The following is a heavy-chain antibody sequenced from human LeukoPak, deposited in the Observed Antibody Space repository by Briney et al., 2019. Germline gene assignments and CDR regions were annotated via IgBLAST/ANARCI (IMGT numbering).Heavy chain of an antibody. D-gene: IGHD5-18*01. J-gene: IGHJ4*02. CDR3: ARGSPVTFDY. Sequence: PGGSLRLSCAASGFTFSSYAMSWVRQAPGKGLVWVSRINSGGSSTSYADSVKGRFTISRDNAKNTLYLQMNSLRAEDTAVYYCARGSPVTFDYWGQGTLVTVSS. CDR2: INSGGSST. CDR1: GFTFSSYA. V-gene: IGHV3-74*01.